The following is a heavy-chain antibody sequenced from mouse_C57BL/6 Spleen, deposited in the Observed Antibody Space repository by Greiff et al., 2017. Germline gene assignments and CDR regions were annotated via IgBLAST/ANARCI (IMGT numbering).Heavy chain of an antibody. V-gene: IGHV1-82*01. CDR2: IYPGDGDT. J-gene: IGHJ4*01. CDR1: GYAFSSSW. CDR3: ARRGLLDAMDY. Sequence: VQLQQSGPELVKPGASVKISCKASGYAFSSSWMNWVKQRPGKGLGWIGRIYPGDGDTNYNGKFKGKATLTADKSSSTAYMQLSSLTSEDSAVYFCARRGLLDAMDYWGQGTSVTVSS. D-gene: IGHD2-10*01.